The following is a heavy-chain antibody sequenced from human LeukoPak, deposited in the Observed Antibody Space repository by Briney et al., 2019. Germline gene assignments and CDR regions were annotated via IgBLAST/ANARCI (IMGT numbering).Heavy chain of an antibody. CDR2: IYYSGST. Sequence: PSETLSLTCSVSGGSISSSSHYWGWIRQPPGKGLEWIGSIYYSGSTYKKPSLNSRVTISVDTPKNQFSLKLSSVTAADTAVYYCARTGSFDTSGRTRDVFDIWGQGTRVAVSS. V-gene: IGHV4-39*01. CDR1: GGSISSSSHY. D-gene: IGHD3-22*01. J-gene: IGHJ3*02. CDR3: ARTGSFDTSGRTRDVFDI.